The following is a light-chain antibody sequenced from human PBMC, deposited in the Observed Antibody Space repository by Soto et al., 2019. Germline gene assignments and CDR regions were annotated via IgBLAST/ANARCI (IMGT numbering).Light chain of an antibody. CDR2: RSY. Sequence: QSVLTQPPSTSGTPGQRVTISCSGSSSNIGSNYVYWYQQLPGTAPKLLIYRSYQRPSGVPDRFSGSKSGTSASLAISRVEAGDEGDYYCQVWDSGSDHWVFGGGTKLTVL. V-gene: IGLV1-47*01. CDR1: SSNIGSNY. CDR3: QVWDSGSDHWV. J-gene: IGLJ3*02.